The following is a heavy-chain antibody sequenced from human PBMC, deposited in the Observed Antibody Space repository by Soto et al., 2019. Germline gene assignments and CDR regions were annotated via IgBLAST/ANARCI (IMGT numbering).Heavy chain of an antibody. Sequence: EVQLVESGGGLVQRGGSLRLSCAGSGFTFSSNWMHWVRQDPGKGLVWVSRLNSDGTSANYADSVKGRITISRDNAKNTLFLQMNSLTAEDTALYYCARGPSGWYGFDSWGQGTLVTVSS. V-gene: IGHV3-74*01. CDR3: ARGPSGWYGFDS. J-gene: IGHJ5*01. CDR2: LNSDGTSA. D-gene: IGHD6-19*01. CDR1: GFTFSSNW.